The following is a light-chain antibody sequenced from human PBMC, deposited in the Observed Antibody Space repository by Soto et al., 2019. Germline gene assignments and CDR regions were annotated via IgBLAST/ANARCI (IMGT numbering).Light chain of an antibody. Sequence: EIVLTQSPGSLSLSPGERATLSCRASQSVSSYLAWYQQKPGQAPRLFIFAASSRATGIPDRFSGSGSGTDFTLTISGLELEDFVVYYCQQYGSSPYTFGLGTKLEI. CDR1: QSVSSY. J-gene: IGKJ2*01. CDR3: QQYGSSPYT. CDR2: AAS. V-gene: IGKV3-20*01.